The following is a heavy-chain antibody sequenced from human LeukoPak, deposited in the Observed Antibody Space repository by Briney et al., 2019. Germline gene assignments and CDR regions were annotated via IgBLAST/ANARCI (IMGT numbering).Heavy chain of an antibody. D-gene: IGHD5-12*01. J-gene: IGHJ5*02. V-gene: IGHV3-23*01. CDR1: GFTFSTFA. Sequence: PGGSLRLSCAASGFTFSTFAMSWVRQAPGKGLEWVSAISGSGGGTYYAESVKGRLTISRDNSKNTLYLQMSSLRAEDTAVYYCAKAFSAYENWPPNWFDPWGQGTLVTVSS. CDR2: ISGSGGGT. CDR3: AKAFSAYENWPPNWFDP.